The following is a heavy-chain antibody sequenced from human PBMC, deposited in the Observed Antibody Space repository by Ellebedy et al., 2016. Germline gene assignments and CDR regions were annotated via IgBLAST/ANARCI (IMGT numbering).Heavy chain of an antibody. CDR2: IWYDGSNK. Sequence: GGSLRLSCAASGFTFRNFGMHWVRQAPGKGLEWVAVIWYDGSNKYYADSVTGRFTISRDNSKNKLFLQMNSLRAEDTAVYYCARDLIPMIVGLTGPHYGMDVWGQGTTVTVSS. CDR3: ARDLIPMIVGLTGPHYGMDV. V-gene: IGHV3-33*01. J-gene: IGHJ6*02. CDR1: GFTFRNFG. D-gene: IGHD3-22*01.